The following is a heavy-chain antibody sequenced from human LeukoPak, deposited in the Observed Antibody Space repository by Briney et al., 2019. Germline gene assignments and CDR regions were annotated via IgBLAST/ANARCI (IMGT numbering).Heavy chain of an antibody. D-gene: IGHD6-6*01. CDR3: ARGPNSNWSGLDF. V-gene: IGHV3-74*01. CDR2: INPTGSTT. J-gene: IGHJ4*02. CDR1: GFSFSGHW. Sequence: GGSLRLSCTASGFSFSGHWMHWARQLPGKGLVWVSRINPTGSTTSYADSVKGRFTVSRDNAKNTLYLQVNNLRAEDTAVYYCARGPNSNWSGLDFWGQGTLLTVFS.